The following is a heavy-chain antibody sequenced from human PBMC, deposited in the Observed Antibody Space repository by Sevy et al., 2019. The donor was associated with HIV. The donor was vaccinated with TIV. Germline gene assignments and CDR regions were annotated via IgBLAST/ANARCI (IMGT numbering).Heavy chain of an antibody. J-gene: IGHJ6*02. V-gene: IGHV1-69*13. CDR2: IIPIFGTT. CDR1: GGTFNNYA. D-gene: IGHD3-10*01. Sequence: ASVKVSCKSSGGTFNNYAFSWVRQAPGQGLEWMGGIIPIFGTTNYAQRFQGRVTITADESTSTAYMELSSLRSEDSAVYYCVTVWGSGTYFPYYYGMDVWGQGTTVTVSS. CDR3: VTVWGSGTYFPYYYGMDV.